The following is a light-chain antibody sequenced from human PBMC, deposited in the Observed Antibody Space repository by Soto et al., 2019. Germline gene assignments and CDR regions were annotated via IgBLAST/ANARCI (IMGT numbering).Light chain of an antibody. V-gene: IGKV3-15*01. Sequence: EIVMTQSPATLSVSPGARAPLSCRASQSVSSKLAWYQQKPGQAPRLLIYGASTRATGIPARFSGSGSGTEFTLTISSLQSEDFAVYYCQQYNNWPRTFGQGTKVDIK. J-gene: IGKJ1*01. CDR3: QQYNNWPRT. CDR2: GAS. CDR1: QSVSSK.